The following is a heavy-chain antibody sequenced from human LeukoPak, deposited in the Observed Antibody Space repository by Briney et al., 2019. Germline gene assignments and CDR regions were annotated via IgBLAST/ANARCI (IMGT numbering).Heavy chain of an antibody. CDR2: IYHSGST. J-gene: IGHJ4*02. CDR3: ASEGIAAADLFDY. D-gene: IGHD6-25*01. Sequence: PSGTLSLTCAVSGGSISSSNWWSWVRQPPGKGLEWIGEIYHSGSTNYNPSLKSRVTISVDKSKNQFSLKLSSVTAADTAVYYCASEGIAAADLFDYWGQGTLVTVSS. V-gene: IGHV4-4*02. CDR1: GGSISSSNW.